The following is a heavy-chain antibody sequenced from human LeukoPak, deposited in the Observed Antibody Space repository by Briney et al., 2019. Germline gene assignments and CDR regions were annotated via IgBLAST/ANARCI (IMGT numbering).Heavy chain of an antibody. CDR1: GGSFSGYY. J-gene: IGHJ1*01. V-gene: IGHV4-34*01. CDR3: ARVYSSGWNGFFQH. Sequence: SETPSLTCAVYGGSFSGYYWTWIRQPPGKGLEWIGEINHSGSTDYNPSLKSRVTISVDSSKNQFSLKMSSVTAADTAVYYCARVYSSGWNGFFQHWGRGTPVTVSS. D-gene: IGHD6-19*01. CDR2: INHSGST.